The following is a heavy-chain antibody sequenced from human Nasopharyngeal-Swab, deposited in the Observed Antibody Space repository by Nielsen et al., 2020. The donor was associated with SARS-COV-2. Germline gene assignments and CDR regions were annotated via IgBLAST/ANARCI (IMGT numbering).Heavy chain of an antibody. J-gene: IGHJ6*02. D-gene: IGHD3-10*01. CDR3: ARDGFGESPYYYYYGMDV. CDR2: ISSSTSYI. CDR1: GFTFSNYS. Sequence: GGSLRLSCAASGFTFSNYSMNWVRQAPGKGLEWVSSISSSTSYIYYADSVKGRFTISRDNAKNSLYLQMNSLRAEDTAVYYCARDGFGESPYYYYYGMDVWGQGTTDTVSS. V-gene: IGHV3-21*01.